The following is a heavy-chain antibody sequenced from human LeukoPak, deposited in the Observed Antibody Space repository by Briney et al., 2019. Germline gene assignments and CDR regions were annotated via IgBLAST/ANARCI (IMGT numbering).Heavy chain of an antibody. J-gene: IGHJ4*02. CDR1: EFTFSSYA. CDR2: ISGSGGST. CDR3: AKEVGATEVFDY. D-gene: IGHD1-26*01. V-gene: IGHV3-23*01. Sequence: GGSLRLSCAASEFTFSSYAMHWVRQAPGKGLEWVSAISGSGGSTYYADSVKGRFTISRDNSKNTLYLQMNSLRAEDTAVYYCAKEVGATEVFDYWGQGTLVTVSS.